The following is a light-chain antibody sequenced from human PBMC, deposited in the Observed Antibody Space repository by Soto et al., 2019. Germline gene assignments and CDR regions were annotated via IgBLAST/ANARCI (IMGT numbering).Light chain of an antibody. CDR1: QSVSNNY. CDR3: QQYGSSSPYT. V-gene: IGKV3-20*01. Sequence: EVVLTQSPGTLSLSPGERATLSCRASQSVSNNYLAWYQQKPGQSPKLLIFGSSARATGSPDRFSGSGSGAAFPLTIISLEPEDFAAYYCQQYGSSSPYTFGQGTKLEIK. CDR2: GSS. J-gene: IGKJ2*01.